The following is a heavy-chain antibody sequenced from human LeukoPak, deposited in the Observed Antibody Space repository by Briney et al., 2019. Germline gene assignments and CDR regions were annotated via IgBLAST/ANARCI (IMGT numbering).Heavy chain of an antibody. V-gene: IGHV4-59*01. D-gene: IGHD4-17*01. CDR3: ARDVHYGDYYDYYYMDV. J-gene: IGHJ6*03. CDR1: GGSISSYY. Sequence: SETLSLTCTVSGGSISSYYWSWIRQPSGKGLEWIGYIYYSGSTNYNPSFKSRVTISVDTSKNQFSLKLSSVTAADMAVYYCARDVHYGDYYDYYYMDVWGKGTTVTVSS. CDR2: IYYSGST.